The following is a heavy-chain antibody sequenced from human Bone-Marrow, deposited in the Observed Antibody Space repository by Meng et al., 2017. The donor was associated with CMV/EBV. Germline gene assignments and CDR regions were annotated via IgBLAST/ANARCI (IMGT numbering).Heavy chain of an antibody. CDR3: ARRLVGP. V-gene: IGHV3-53*01. D-gene: IGHD2-2*01. Sequence: GESLKISCVASGFTVSSNYMSWVRQAPGKGLEWVSVIYSGGSTYYADSVKGRFTISRDNSKNTLYLQMNSLRAEDTAMYYCARRLVGPWGQGTLVTFAS. CDR2: IYSGGST. J-gene: IGHJ5*02. CDR1: GFTVSSNY.